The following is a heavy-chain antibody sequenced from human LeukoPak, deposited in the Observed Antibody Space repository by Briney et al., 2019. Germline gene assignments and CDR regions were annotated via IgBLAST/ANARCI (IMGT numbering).Heavy chain of an antibody. CDR1: GFTFSSYS. CDR2: ISSSSSYI. D-gene: IGHD1-14*01. J-gene: IGHJ6*03. Sequence: GGSLRLSCAASGFTFSSYSMNWVRQAPGKGLEWVSSISSSSSYIYYADSVKGRFTISRDNAKNSLYLQMNSLRAEDTAVYYCARDGSGPGYMDVWGKGTTVTVSS. CDR3: ARDGSGPGYMDV. V-gene: IGHV3-21*01.